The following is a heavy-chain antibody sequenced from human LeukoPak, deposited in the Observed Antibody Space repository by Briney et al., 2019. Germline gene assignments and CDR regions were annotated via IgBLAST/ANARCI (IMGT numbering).Heavy chain of an antibody. V-gene: IGHV3-21*01. Sequence: GGSLRLSCAASGFTLSSYSMNWVRQVPGKGLEWVSSLSSSGAYIYYADSVKGRFAISRDSADNSLYLQMDSLRVDDTAVYYCARDRLSSGWLTDFWGLGTLVTVSS. CDR2: LSSSGAYI. D-gene: IGHD6-19*01. CDR3: ARDRLSSGWLTDF. CDR1: GFTLSSYS. J-gene: IGHJ4*02.